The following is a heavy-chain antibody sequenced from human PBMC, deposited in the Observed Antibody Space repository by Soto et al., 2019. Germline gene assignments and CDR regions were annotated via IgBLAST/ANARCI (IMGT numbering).Heavy chain of an antibody. Sequence: VGSLRLSCAASGFTFSSYCMSWVRQAPGKGLEWVANIKQDGSEKYYVDSVKGWVTMTRDTSISTAYMELSRLRSDDTAVYYCARDIGTYYYGSGSYYNYYMDVWGKGTTVTVSS. V-gene: IGHV3-7*03. CDR3: ARDIGTYYYGSGSYYNYYMDV. J-gene: IGHJ6*03. D-gene: IGHD3-10*01. CDR2: IKQDGSEK. CDR1: GFTFSSYC.